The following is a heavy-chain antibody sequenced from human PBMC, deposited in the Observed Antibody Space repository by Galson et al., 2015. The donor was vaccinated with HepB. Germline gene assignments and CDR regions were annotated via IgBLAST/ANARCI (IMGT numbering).Heavy chain of an antibody. CDR1: EYNFPSYW. Sequence: QSGAEVKKPGESLTISCKGSEYNFPSYWISWVRQMPGKGLEWMGRIDPSDSYSSYSPSFQGHVTISADRSISTAYLHWSSLKASDTAMYYCTRHHGISAAGTEGDYWGQGTLVTVSS. J-gene: IGHJ4*02. CDR3: TRHHGISAAGTEGDY. CDR2: IDPSDSYS. D-gene: IGHD6-13*01. V-gene: IGHV5-10-1*01.